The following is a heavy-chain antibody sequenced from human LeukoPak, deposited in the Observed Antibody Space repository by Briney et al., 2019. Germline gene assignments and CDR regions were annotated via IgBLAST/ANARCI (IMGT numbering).Heavy chain of an antibody. J-gene: IGHJ6*03. CDR3: ARERVVVVPAAFRGYMDV. Sequence: PSETLSLTCTVSGGSISSGGYYWSWIRQHPGKGLEWIGYIYYSGGTYYNPSLKSRVTISVDTSKNQFSLKLSSVTAADTAVYYCARERVVVVPAAFRGYMDVWGKGTTVTVSS. CDR1: GGSISSGGYY. CDR2: IYYSGGT. D-gene: IGHD2-2*01. V-gene: IGHV4-31*03.